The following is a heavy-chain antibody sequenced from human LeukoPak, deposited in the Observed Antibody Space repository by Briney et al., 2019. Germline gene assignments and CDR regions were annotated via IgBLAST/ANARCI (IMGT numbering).Heavy chain of an antibody. Sequence: PSETLSLTCTVSGGSISSSSYYWGWIRQPPGKGLEWIGSIYYSGSTYYNPSLKSRVTISVDTSKNQFSLKLSSVTAADTAVYYCARNPSMATTKPFDYWGQGTLVTVSS. J-gene: IGHJ4*02. D-gene: IGHD5-24*01. CDR3: ARNPSMATTKPFDY. CDR1: GGSISSSSYY. V-gene: IGHV4-39*07. CDR2: IYYSGST.